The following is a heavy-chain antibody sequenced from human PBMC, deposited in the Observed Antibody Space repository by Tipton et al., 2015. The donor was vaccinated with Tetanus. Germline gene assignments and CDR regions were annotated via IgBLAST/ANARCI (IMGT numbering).Heavy chain of an antibody. J-gene: IGHJ5*02. D-gene: IGHD3-3*01. CDR3: AKGYYDFWSGYPPRGLDP. V-gene: IGHV3-23*01. CDR2: VSSSGYST. Sequence: SLRLSCAASGFRFSDYFMSWIRQAPGKGLEWVSTVSSSGYSTYYADSVKGRFTISRDNSNNTLYLQMNSLRAEDSAVYYCAKGYYDFWSGYPPRGLDPWGQGTLVTVSS. CDR1: GFRFSDYF.